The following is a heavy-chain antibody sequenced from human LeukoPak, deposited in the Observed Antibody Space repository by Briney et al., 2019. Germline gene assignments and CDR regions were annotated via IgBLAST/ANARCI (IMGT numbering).Heavy chain of an antibody. Sequence: EASVKVSCKASGYTFTSYDINWVRQATGQGLEWMGWMNPNSGNTGYVQKFQGRVTITRNTSISTAYMELSSLRSEDTAVYYCARGLTSSNWFDPWGQGTLVTVSS. CDR3: ARGLTSSNWFDP. V-gene: IGHV1-8*03. D-gene: IGHD3-16*01. CDR2: MNPNSGNT. J-gene: IGHJ5*02. CDR1: GYTFTSYD.